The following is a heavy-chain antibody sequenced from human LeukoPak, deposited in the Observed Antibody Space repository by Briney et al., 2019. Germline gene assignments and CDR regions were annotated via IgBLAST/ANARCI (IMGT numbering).Heavy chain of an antibody. J-gene: IGHJ6*02. CDR3: VRNNAMDV. CDR1: GFTFSSYA. Sequence: GGSLRLSCAASGFTFSSYAMSWVRQVPGRGPEWVANVNRDGSETYYLDSVKGRFTISRDNAKNSLYLQMNSLRAEDTALYCCVRNNAMDVWGQGTTVIVSS. V-gene: IGHV3-7*03. D-gene: IGHD2-8*01. CDR2: VNRDGSET.